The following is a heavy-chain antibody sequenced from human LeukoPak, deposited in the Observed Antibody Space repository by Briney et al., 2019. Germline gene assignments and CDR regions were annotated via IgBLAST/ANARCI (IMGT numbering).Heavy chain of an antibody. D-gene: IGHD5/OR15-5a*01. J-gene: IGHJ6*03. CDR3: AKDSVKVSTIRRVPHYTDV. Sequence: SETLSLTCAVYGGSFNDYYWNWIRQPPGKGLEWIGEINLRGSTTYNPSLKSRVTISLDESKNQFSLKLSSVTAADTAVYHCAKDSVKVSTIRRVPHYTDVWGKGTTVTIS. CDR2: INLRGST. CDR1: GGSFNDYY. V-gene: IGHV4-34*01.